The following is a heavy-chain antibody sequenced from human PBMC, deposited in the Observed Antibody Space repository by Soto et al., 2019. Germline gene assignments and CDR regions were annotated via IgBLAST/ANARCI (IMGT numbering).Heavy chain of an antibody. V-gene: IGHV4-34*01. CDR1: SGSFSGYY. J-gene: IGHJ4*02. D-gene: IGHD6-6*01. Sequence: SETLSLTCSIYSGSFSGYYWSWIRQPPGKGLEWIGEISQSGNTNYSPSLKSRVSISIDTSKKQFSLSLASVSAADTAVYYCARAPKVSGSSQTRPDFWGQGTLVTVSS. CDR2: ISQSGNT. CDR3: ARAPKVSGSSQTRPDF.